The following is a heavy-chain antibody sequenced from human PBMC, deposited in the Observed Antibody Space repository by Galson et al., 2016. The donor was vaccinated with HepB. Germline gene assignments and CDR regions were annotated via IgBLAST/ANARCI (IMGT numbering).Heavy chain of an antibody. D-gene: IGHD1-26*01. CDR1: GYSLSVSA. J-gene: IGHJ6*02. V-gene: IGHV3-73*01. CDR3: TRDAGSWTWLDV. CDR2: IVTKENGYVT. Sequence: SLRLSCAASGYSLSVSAVHWVRQASGKGLEWVGRIVTKENGYVTAYSAPGEVRFTVYRDDSKNTDFLKMDSQKTEDKAMYVCTRDAGSWTWLDVWGQGTTVTV.